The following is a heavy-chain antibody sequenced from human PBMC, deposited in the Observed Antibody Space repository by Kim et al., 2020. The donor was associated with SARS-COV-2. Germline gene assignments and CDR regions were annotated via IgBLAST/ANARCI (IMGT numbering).Heavy chain of an antibody. V-gene: IGHV3-48*04. CDR1: GFTFSSYS. D-gene: IGHD2-15*01. Sequence: GGSLRLSCAASGFTFSSYSMNWVRQAPGKGLEWVSYISSSSSTIYYADSVKGRFTISRDNAKNSLYLQMNSLRAEDTAVYYCARHKAGGSYYAGDFYYGIDVWGPGNKVPVSP. J-gene: IGHJ6*01. CDR2: ISSSSSTI. CDR3: ARHKAGGSYYAGDFYYGIDV.